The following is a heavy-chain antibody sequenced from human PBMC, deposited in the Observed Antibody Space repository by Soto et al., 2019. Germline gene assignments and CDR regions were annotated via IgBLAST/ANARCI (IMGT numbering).Heavy chain of an antibody. J-gene: IGHJ6*03. CDR3: ARTLIGPSVTDYYYYMDV. Sequence: SETLSLTCNVSGDPISRWHWSWIRQLPGKGLEWLGSVYDNGNTKSNPSLGSRVTVSIDTSKSQVSLKLTSVFAADAAAYYCARTLIGPSVTDYYYYMDVWGKGTTVTVSS. V-gene: IGHV4-59*08. D-gene: IGHD3-16*01. CDR2: VYDNGNT. CDR1: GDPISRWH.